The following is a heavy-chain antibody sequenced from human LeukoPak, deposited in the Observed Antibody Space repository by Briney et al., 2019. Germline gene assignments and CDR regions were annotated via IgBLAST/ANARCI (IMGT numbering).Heavy chain of an antibody. D-gene: IGHD1-20*01. CDR2: IYTGGST. V-gene: IGHV4-4*07. CDR3: ATLYNWGIDY. Sequence: LETLSLTRTVSGGSISSYYWSWIRQPAGKGLEWIGRIYTGGSTNYNPSLKSRVTMSVDASKNQFSLKLSSVTAADTAVYYCATLYNWGIDYWGQGTLVTVSS. CDR1: GGSISSYY. J-gene: IGHJ4*02.